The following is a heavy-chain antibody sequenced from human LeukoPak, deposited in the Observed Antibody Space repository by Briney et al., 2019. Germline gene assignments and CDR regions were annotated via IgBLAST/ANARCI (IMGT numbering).Heavy chain of an antibody. D-gene: IGHD3-9*01. J-gene: IGHJ4*02. CDR3: PRRYFDWLRDDLHYFDY. CDR2: ISTTSSYI. CDR1: GFTFSSYS. Sequence: PGGSLRLSCAASGFTFSSYSMNWVRQAPGKGLEWVSSISTTSSYIYYADSVKGRFTISRDNAKNSVYLQMNSLRAEDTAVYYCPRRYFDWLRDDLHYFDYWGQGTLVTVSS. V-gene: IGHV3-21*01.